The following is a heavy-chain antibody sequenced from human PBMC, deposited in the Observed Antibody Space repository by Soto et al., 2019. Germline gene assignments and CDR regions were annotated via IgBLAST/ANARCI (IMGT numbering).Heavy chain of an antibody. CDR1: GYTFTGYY. CDR3: AILEMATIAKGPVAGSNLDS. V-gene: IGHV1-2*04. Sequence: ASVKVSCKASGYTFTGYYMHWVRQAPGQGLEWMGWINPNSGGTNYAQKFQGWVTMTRDTSISTAYMELSRLRSDDTAVYYCAILEMATIAKGPVAGSNLDSGGQETLFPVPS. J-gene: IGHJ4*02. CDR2: INPNSGGT. D-gene: IGHD3-3*01.